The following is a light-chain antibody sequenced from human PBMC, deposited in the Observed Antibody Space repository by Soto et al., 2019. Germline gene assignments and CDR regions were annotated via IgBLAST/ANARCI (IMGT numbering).Light chain of an antibody. V-gene: IGLV2-14*03. Sequence: QSALTQTASVSGSPGQSITMSCTGTSSDVGGYNFVSWYQQHPGKAPKLIVHEVANRLSGVSGRFSGSKSGNTAFLTISGLQAEDEAVYYCCSHSSSITWMFGGGTNSPS. CDR2: EVA. J-gene: IGLJ3*02. CDR3: CSHSSSITWM. CDR1: SSDVGGYNF.